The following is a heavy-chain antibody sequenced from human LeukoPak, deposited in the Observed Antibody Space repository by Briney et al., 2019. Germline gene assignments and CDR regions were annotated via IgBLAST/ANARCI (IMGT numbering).Heavy chain of an antibody. V-gene: IGHV3-30*03. CDR3: ALDKVAVGDY. J-gene: IGHJ4*02. D-gene: IGHD6-19*01. Sequence: GGSLRLSCAASGFSFSSYVMHWVRQAPGKGLEGGSSISYDGSKKFYVDSVKGRFTVSRDNSKNTLYLQMNSLRPEDTSVYYCALDKVAVGDYWGQGTLVTVSS. CDR2: ISYDGSKK. CDR1: GFSFSSYV.